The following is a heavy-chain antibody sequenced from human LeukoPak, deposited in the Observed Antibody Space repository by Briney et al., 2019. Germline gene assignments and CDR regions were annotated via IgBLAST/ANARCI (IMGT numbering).Heavy chain of an antibody. D-gene: IGHD1-26*01. CDR2: ISVYSGNT. CDR1: GYTFSSYA. J-gene: IGHJ5*02. CDR3: ARMLGGATYWFDP. Sequence: ASVKVSCKASGYTFSSYAISWVRQATGQGLEWMGWISVYSGNTQYAQKFQGRVTMTTDTSTSTAYVELGSLRFDDTAFYFCARMLGGATYWFDPWGQGTLVTVSS. V-gene: IGHV1-18*01.